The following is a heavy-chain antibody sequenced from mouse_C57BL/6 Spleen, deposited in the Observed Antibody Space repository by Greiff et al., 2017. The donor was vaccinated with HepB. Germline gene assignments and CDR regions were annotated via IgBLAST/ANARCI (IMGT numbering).Heavy chain of an antibody. D-gene: IGHD2-2*01. Sequence: EVKLVESGGGLVKPGGSLKLSCAASGFTFSSYTMSWVRQTPEKRLAWVATISGGGGNTYYPDSVKGRFTISRDNAKNTLYLQMSSLRSEDTALYYCARHWGYGYDYAMDYWGQGTSVTVSS. J-gene: IGHJ4*01. V-gene: IGHV5-9*01. CDR3: ARHWGYGYDYAMDY. CDR1: GFTFSSYT. CDR2: ISGGGGNT.